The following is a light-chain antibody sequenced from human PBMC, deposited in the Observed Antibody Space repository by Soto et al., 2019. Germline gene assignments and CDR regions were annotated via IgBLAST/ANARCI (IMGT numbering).Light chain of an antibody. Sequence: DIQMTQSPSSLSASVGDRVTITCRASQSISTYLHWYQQKPGKAPNLLIYAASTLQTGVPSRFSGSRSGTDFTLTISSLQPEDFATYFCQQGYSTPLTFGGGTKVDIK. J-gene: IGKJ4*01. CDR1: QSISTY. V-gene: IGKV1-39*01. CDR2: AAS. CDR3: QQGYSTPLT.